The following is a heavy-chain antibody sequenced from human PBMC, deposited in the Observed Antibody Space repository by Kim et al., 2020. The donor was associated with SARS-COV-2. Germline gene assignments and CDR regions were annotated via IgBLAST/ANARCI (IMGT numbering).Heavy chain of an antibody. J-gene: IGHJ4*02. V-gene: IGHV3-23*01. Sequence: GGSLRLSCAASGFTFSSYAMSWVRQAPGKGLEWVSAISGSGGSTYYADSVKGRFTISRDNSKNTLYLQMNSLRAEDTAVYYCAKDLPCSSTSCYESRYSSSWFDGPYWGQGTLVTVSS. CDR2: ISGSGGST. CDR3: AKDLPCSSTSCYESRYSSSWFDGPY. CDR1: GFTFSSYA. D-gene: IGHD2-2*01.